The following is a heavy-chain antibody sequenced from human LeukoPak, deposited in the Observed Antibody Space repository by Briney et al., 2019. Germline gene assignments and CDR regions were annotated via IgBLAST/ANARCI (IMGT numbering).Heavy chain of an antibody. CDR3: AIDSGYDGNAFDI. D-gene: IGHD5-12*01. CDR2: INHSGST. V-gene: IGHV4-34*01. J-gene: IGHJ3*02. Sequence: PSETLSLTCAVYGGSFSGYYWSWIRQPPGKGLEWIGEINHSGSTNYNPSLKSRVTISVDTSKNQFSLKLSSVTAADTAVYYCAIDSGYDGNAFDIWGQGTMVTVSS. CDR1: GGSFSGYY.